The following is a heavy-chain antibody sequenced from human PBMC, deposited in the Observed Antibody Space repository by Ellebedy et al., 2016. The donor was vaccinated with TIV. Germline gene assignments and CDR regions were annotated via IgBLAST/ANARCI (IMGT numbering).Heavy chain of an antibody. J-gene: IGHJ4*02. V-gene: IGHV1-46*04. Sequence: AASVKVSCKASGYTFTSYYIHWVRQAPGQGLEWMGIINPSGGSTSYAQKLQGRVTMTRDTSTNTVYVGLSSLRSEDTAVYYCAREPVVAASRTFDYWGQGTLVTVSS. CDR2: INPSGGST. D-gene: IGHD2-15*01. CDR3: AREPVVAASRTFDY. CDR1: GYTFTSYY.